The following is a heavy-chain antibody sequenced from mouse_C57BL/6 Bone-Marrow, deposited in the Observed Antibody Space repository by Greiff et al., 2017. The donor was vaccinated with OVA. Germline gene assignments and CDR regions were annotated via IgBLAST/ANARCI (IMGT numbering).Heavy chain of an antibody. CDR2: IYPGDGDT. Sequence: VKVVESGPELVKPGASVKISCKASGYAFSSSWMNWVKQRPGKGLEWIGRIYPGDGDTNYNGKFKGKATLTADKSSSTAYMQLSSLTSEDSAVYFCARSYYSNFYAMDYWGQGTSVTVSS. CDR3: ARSYYSNFYAMDY. V-gene: IGHV1-82*01. CDR1: GYAFSSSW. D-gene: IGHD2-5*01. J-gene: IGHJ4*01.